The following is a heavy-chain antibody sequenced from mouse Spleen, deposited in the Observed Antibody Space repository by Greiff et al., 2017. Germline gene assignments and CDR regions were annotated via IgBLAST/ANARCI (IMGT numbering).Heavy chain of an antibody. CDR1: GFSLTSYG. CDR3: AKNVYGNYAMDY. Sequence: VKLQESGPSLVQPSQSLSITCTASGFSLTSYGVHWVRQSPGKGLEWLGVIWRGGSTVYNAAFMSRLSITKDNSKSQVFCKMNSLQADDTAICCCAKNVYGNYAMDYWGQGASVTVSS. D-gene: IGHD2-10*02. CDR2: IWRGGST. V-gene: IGHV2-5-1*01. J-gene: IGHJ4*01.